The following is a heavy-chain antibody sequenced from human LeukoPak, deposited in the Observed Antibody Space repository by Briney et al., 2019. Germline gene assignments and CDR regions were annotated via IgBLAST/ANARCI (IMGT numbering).Heavy chain of an antibody. V-gene: IGHV1-69*05. D-gene: IGHD5-18*01. J-gene: IGHJ4*02. Sequence: ASVKVSCKASGGTFRNYAINWVRQAPGQGLEWMGGIIPIFGTKYYAQKFQGRVTITTNESTNTAHKELSILRSEDTAVYSGAGFCPLSTWIQLVPFEFWGKGTLVTVSS. CDR3: AGFCPLSTWIQLVPFEF. CDR2: IIPIFGTK. CDR1: GGTFRNYA.